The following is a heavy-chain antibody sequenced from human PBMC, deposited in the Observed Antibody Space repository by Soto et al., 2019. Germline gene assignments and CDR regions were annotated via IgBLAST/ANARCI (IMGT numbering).Heavy chain of an antibody. V-gene: IGHV4-59*01. D-gene: IGHD3-16*01. CDR2: IYYSGRT. CDR3: ARMRGLGEISPYLDY. CDR1: GGSISDYQ. Sequence: QVQLQESGPGLVKHSETLSLTCSISGGSISDYQWNWIRQPPGKGLEWTGYIYYSGRTNYHPSLKSRLTIALATATRQFSLRLRSVTAADTAVYYCARMRGLGEISPYLDYWGQGALVTVSS. J-gene: IGHJ4*02.